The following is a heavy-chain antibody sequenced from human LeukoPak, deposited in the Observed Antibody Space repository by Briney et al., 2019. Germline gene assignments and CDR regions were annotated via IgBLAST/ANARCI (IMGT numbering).Heavy chain of an antibody. Sequence: GGSLRLSCAASGFSFSGHGMHWVRQAPGKGLEWVAFIRYDGSNKYYADSVKGRFTISRDNSKNTLYLQMNSLRAEDTAVYYCAKQGYSSGWFSSFDYWGQGTLVTVSS. CDR2: IRYDGSNK. CDR3: AKQGYSSGWFSSFDY. D-gene: IGHD6-19*01. CDR1: GFSFSGHG. J-gene: IGHJ4*02. V-gene: IGHV3-30*02.